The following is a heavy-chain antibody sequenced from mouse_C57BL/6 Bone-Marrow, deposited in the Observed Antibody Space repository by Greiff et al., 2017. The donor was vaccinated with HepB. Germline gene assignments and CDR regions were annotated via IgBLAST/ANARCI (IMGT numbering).Heavy chain of an antibody. J-gene: IGHJ4*01. CDR3: TRRGVGLLWSLYAMDY. CDR1: GFTFSSYA. D-gene: IGHD2-10*01. CDR2: ISSGGDYI. Sequence: EVKLMESGEGLVKPGGSLKLSCAASGFTFSSYAMSWVRQTPEKRLEWVAYISSGGDYIYYADTVKGRFTISRDNARNTLYLQMSRLKSEDTAMYYCTRRGVGLLWSLYAMDYWGQGTSVTVSS. V-gene: IGHV5-9-1*02.